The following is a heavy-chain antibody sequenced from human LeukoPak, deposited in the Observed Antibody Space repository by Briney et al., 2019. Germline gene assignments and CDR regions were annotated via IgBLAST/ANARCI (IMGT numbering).Heavy chain of an antibody. Sequence: PGGSLRLSYVASGFTFSHYWMGWVRQALGKGLEWVAKIKLDGSEEYSVDSVKGRLTISRDNAKNSLYLQMNSLRVEDTAVYYCARVNWASVDYWGQGALVTVSS. CDR3: ARVNWASVDY. V-gene: IGHV3-7*01. CDR1: GFTFSHYW. D-gene: IGHD7-27*01. CDR2: IKLDGSEE. J-gene: IGHJ4*02.